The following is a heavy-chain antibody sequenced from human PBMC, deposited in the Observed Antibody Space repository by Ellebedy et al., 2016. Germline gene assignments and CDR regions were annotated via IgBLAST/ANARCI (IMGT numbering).Heavy chain of an antibody. D-gene: IGHD3-16*01. V-gene: IGHV4-34*01. CDR3: ARFLRTTQKWGSSDY. J-gene: IGHJ4*02. CDR2: INHSGST. CDR1: GGSFNGYY. Sequence: SETLSLTCAVYGGSFNGYYWSWIRQPPGKGLEWIGEINHSGSTNYNSSLKSRVTISVDTSKNQFSLKLSPVTAADTAVYYCARFLRTTQKWGSSDYWGQGTLVTVSS.